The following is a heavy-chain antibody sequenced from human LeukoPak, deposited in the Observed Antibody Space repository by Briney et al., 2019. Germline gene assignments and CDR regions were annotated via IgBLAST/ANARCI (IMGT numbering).Heavy chain of an antibody. CDR1: GGSISSSSYY. J-gene: IGHJ5*02. CDR3: ARDDSSGLA. V-gene: IGHV4-39*07. D-gene: IGHD3-22*01. Sequence: SETLSLTCTVSGGSISSSSYYWGWIRQPPGKGLEWIGSIYYSGSTYCNPSLKSRVTISVDTSKNQFSLKLSSVTAADTAVYYCARDDSSGLAWGQGTLVTVSS. CDR2: IYYSGST.